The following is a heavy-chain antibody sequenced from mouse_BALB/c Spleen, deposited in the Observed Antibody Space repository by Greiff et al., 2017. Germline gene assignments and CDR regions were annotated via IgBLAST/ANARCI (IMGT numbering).Heavy chain of an antibody. V-gene: IGHV3-2*02. D-gene: IGHD2-1*01. CDR3: ATFYYGQKGFAY. Sequence: EVQLQQSGPGLVKPSQSLSLTCTVTGYSITSDYAWNWIRQFPGNKLEWMGYISYSGSTSYNPSLKSRISITRDTSKNQFFLQLNSVTTEDTATYYCATFYYGQKGFAYWGQGTLVTVSA. CDR1: GYSITSDYA. J-gene: IGHJ3*01. CDR2: ISYSGST.